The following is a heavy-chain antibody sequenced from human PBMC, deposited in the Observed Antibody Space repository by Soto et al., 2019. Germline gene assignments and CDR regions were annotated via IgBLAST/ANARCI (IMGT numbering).Heavy chain of an antibody. CDR1: GGSISSGGYS. J-gene: IGHJ3*02. CDR3: ARDSDLTDAFDI. CDR2: IYHSGST. V-gene: IGHV4-30-2*01. D-gene: IGHD3-10*01. Sequence: SETLSLTCAVSGGSISSGGYSWSWIRQPPGKGLEWIGYIYHSGSTYYNPSLKSRVTISVDRSKNQFSLKQSSVTAADTAVYYCARDSDLTDAFDIWGQGTMVTVSS.